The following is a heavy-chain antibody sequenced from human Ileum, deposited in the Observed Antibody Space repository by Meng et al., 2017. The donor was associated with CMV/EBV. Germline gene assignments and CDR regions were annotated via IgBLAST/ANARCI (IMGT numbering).Heavy chain of an antibody. Sequence: VPCHGAVDTFRRCAFGWVRQAPGPGLEWMGGIITIYGTANYAQKFEGRVTITTDESTSTAYMGLSSLRSEDTAVYSCARVFDAFDIWGQGTMVTVSS. CDR1: VDTFRRCA. CDR2: IITIYGTA. D-gene: IGHD3-10*02. J-gene: IGHJ3*02. V-gene: IGHV1-69*05. CDR3: ARVFDAFDI.